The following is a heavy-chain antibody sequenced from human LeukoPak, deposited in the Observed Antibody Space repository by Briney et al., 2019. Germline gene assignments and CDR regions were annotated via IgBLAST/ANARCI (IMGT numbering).Heavy chain of an antibody. CDR3: ARGFGAGNYYYGWFDP. Sequence: SSETLSLTCTVSGASISSGDYHWNWIRQPPGKGLEWIGFIHDSGSTYYNPSLKSRVSISRDMSKNQLSLMLSSVTAADTAVYYCARGFGAGNYYYGWFDPWGQGTLVSVSS. CDR2: IHDSGST. CDR1: GASISSGDYH. V-gene: IGHV4-30-4*01. D-gene: IGHD3-10*01. J-gene: IGHJ5*02.